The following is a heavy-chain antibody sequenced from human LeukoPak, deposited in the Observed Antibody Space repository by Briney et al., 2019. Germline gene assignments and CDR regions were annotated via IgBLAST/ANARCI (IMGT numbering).Heavy chain of an antibody. J-gene: IGHJ4*02. D-gene: IGHD6-19*01. CDR3: ARDPPYSSAWFGRDDY. CDR1: GYTFTSYG. CDR2: ISAYNGNT. V-gene: IGHV1-18*01. Sequence: ASVKVSCKASGYTFTSYGISWVRQAPGQGLEWMGWISAYNGNTNYAQKLQGRVTMTTDTSTSTAYMELRSLRSDDTAVYYCARDPPYSSAWFGRDDYWGQGTLVTDSS.